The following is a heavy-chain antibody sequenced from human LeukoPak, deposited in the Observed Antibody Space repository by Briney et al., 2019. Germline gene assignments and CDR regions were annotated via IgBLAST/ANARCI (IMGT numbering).Heavy chain of an antibody. Sequence: SETLSLTCAVYGESMIGHFWTWIRQPPGKRLEWIGEIHHSGGTNSNPSLKNRLTMSMDMSKNQFSLNLKSVTVADTAVYYCARATASGSGRAYDHWAQGNLVPVSS. V-gene: IGHV4-34*01. CDR1: GESMIGHF. D-gene: IGHD3-10*01. CDR3: ARATASGSGRAYDH. J-gene: IGHJ4*02. CDR2: IHHSGGT.